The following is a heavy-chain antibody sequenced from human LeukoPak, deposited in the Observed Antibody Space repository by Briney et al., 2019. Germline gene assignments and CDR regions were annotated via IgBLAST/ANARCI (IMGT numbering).Heavy chain of an antibody. CDR3: VSSLFDWLYYFDH. V-gene: IGHV3-7*01. J-gene: IGHJ4*02. CDR2: IKQDGSEK. CDR1: EISFSSYW. D-gene: IGHD3-9*01. Sequence: GGSLRLSRAASEISFSSYWMSWVRQAPGKGLEWVANIKQDGSEKYYVGSVKGRFTISRDNAKNSLYLQMNSLRVEDTAVYYCVSSLFDWLYYFDHWGQGTLVTVSS.